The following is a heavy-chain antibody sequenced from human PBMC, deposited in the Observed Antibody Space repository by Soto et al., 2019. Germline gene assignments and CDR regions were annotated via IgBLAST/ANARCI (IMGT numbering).Heavy chain of an antibody. CDR2: IHYSGTT. CDR1: CTSISSYY. D-gene: IGHD2-8*01. Sequence: KPSETLSLTCTVSCTSISSYYWSWIRQPPGKGLEWIANIHYSGTTNYNPSLASRVTLSMDTSKNQFSLKMTSVTAADRAMYFCARYNSYAIDYWGRGTLVTVSS. CDR3: ARYNSYAIDY. J-gene: IGHJ4*02. V-gene: IGHV4-59*01.